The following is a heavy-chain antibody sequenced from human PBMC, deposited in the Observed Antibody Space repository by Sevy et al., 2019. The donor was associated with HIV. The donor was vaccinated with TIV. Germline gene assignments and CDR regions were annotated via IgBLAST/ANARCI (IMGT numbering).Heavy chain of an antibody. CDR3: AREPLVIFAFDI. CDR1: GYTFTGYY. D-gene: IGHD2-21*01. CDR2: INPNSGGT. J-gene: IGHJ3*02. V-gene: IGHV1-2*02. Sequence: VSVKVSCKASGYTFTGYYMHWVRQAPGQGLEWMGWINPNSGGTNYAQKFQGRVTMTRDTSISTAYMELSRLRSDDTAVYYCAREPLVIFAFDIWGQGTMVTVSS.